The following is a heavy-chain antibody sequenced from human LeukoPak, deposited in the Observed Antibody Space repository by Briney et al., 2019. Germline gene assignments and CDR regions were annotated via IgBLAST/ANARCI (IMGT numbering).Heavy chain of an antibody. CDR2: IYYSGST. Sequence: SETLSLTCTVSGGSIGSYYWSWIRQPPGKGLEWVGYIYYSGSTNYNPSLKSRVTISVDTSKNQFSLKLSSVTAADTAVYYCARSPLYYYDSSGYYYFDYWGQGTLVTVSS. D-gene: IGHD3-22*01. V-gene: IGHV4-59*01. CDR1: GGSIGSYY. CDR3: ARSPLYYYDSSGYYYFDY. J-gene: IGHJ4*02.